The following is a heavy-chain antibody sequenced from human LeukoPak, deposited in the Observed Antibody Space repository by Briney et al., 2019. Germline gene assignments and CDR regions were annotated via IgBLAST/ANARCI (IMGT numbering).Heavy chain of an antibody. Sequence: PSETLSLTCTVSGYSISSGYYWGWIRQPPGKGLEWIGSIYHSGSTYYNPSLKSRVTISVDTSKNQFSLKLSSVTAADTAVYYCARDLVGSYGSYFDYWGQGTLVTVSS. D-gene: IGHD5-18*01. V-gene: IGHV4-38-2*02. J-gene: IGHJ4*02. CDR1: GYSISSGYY. CDR3: ARDLVGSYGSYFDY. CDR2: IYHSGST.